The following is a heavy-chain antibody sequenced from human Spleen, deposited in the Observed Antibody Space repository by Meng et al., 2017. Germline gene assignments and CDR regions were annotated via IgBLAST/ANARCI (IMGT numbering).Heavy chain of an antibody. CDR1: GYTFSGYY. CDR3: ASSNHQPGIAVVLLDPYYFDY. D-gene: IGHD6-19*01. J-gene: IGHJ4*02. V-gene: IGHV1-69*06. Sequence: VQRGESGAKVTKPGASVKVTCKASGYTFSGYYMHWVRQAPGQGLEWMGGIIPIFGTANYAQKFQGRVTSTADKSTSTAYMELSSLRSEDTAVYYCASSNHQPGIAVVLLDPYYFDYWGQGTLVTVSS. CDR2: IIPIFGTA.